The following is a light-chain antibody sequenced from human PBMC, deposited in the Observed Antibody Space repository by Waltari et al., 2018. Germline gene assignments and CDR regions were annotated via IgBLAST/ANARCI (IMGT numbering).Light chain of an antibody. Sequence: DIVLTQSPAPLSLSPGESVTISCRASQNINNYLAWYQQRPGQAPRLLIYDASNRATGIPARFSGSGSGTDFTLTINSLEPEDFAVYYCQQRRDWPLTFGGGTTVDIK. V-gene: IGKV3-11*01. CDR2: DAS. CDR1: QNINNY. CDR3: QQRRDWPLT. J-gene: IGKJ4*01.